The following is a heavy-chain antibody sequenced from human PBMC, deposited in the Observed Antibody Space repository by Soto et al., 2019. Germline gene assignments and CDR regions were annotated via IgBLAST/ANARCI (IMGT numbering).Heavy chain of an antibody. V-gene: IGHV4-31*03. D-gene: IGHD3-3*01. Sequence: PSETLSLTCTVSGGSISSGGYYWSWIRQHPGKGLEWIGYIYYSGSTYYNPSLKSRVTISVDTSKNQFSLKLSSVTAADTAVYYCARDRGSGYYPLNYNWFDPWGQGTLVTVSS. CDR1: GGSISSGGYY. CDR2: IYYSGST. CDR3: ARDRGSGYYPLNYNWFDP. J-gene: IGHJ5*02.